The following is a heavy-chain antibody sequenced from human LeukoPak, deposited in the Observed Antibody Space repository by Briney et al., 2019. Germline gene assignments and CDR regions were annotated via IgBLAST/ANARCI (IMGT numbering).Heavy chain of an antibody. CDR2: INHSGST. CDR3: ARPPYSYGYFDY. CDR1: GGSFSGYY. Sequence: SETLSLTCAVYGGSFSGYYWSRIRQPPGKGLEWIGEINHSGSTNYNPSLKSRVTISVDTSKNQFSLKLSSVTAADTAVYYCARPPYSYGYFDYWGQGTLVTVSS. V-gene: IGHV4-34*01. D-gene: IGHD5-18*01. J-gene: IGHJ4*02.